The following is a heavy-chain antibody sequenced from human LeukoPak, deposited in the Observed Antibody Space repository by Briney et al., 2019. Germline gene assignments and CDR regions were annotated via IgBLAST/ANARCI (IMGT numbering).Heavy chain of an antibody. CDR2: ISGSGGST. V-gene: IGHV3-23*01. Sequence: GGSLRLSCAVSGFTFSSYAMSWVRQAPGKGLEWVSAISGSGGSTYYADSVKGRFTISRDNSKNTLYLQMNSLRAEDTAVYYCAKRLVGYDILAIDCWGQGTLVTVSS. J-gene: IGHJ4*02. CDR3: AKRLVGYDILAIDC. CDR1: GFTFSSYA. D-gene: IGHD5-12*01.